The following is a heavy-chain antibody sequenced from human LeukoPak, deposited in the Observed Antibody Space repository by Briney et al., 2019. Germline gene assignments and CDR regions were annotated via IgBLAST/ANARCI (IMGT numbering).Heavy chain of an antibody. Sequence: SETLSLTCTVSGDSLNSYYWSWIRQPPEEGLQWIGYIFYSGSSNYNASLRSRVAISVDTSKNQFSSKLTSVTAADTAVYYCAGRAARFFDYWGQGILVTVSS. CDR1: GDSLNSYY. CDR3: AGRAARFFDY. V-gene: IGHV4-59*01. CDR2: IFYSGSS. D-gene: IGHD6-25*01. J-gene: IGHJ4*02.